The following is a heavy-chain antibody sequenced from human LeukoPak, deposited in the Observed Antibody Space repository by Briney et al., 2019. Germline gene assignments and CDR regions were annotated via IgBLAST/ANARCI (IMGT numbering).Heavy chain of an antibody. V-gene: IGHV3-21*01. Sequence: PGGSLRLSCAASGFTFSSYSMNWVRQAPGKGLEWVSSISSSSSYIYYADSVKGRFTISRDNAKNSLYLQMNSLRAEDTAVYYCARIAAAGTWRYYYYYMDVWGRGTTVTISS. CDR2: ISSSSSYI. CDR1: GFTFSSYS. CDR3: ARIAAAGTWRYYYYYMDV. D-gene: IGHD6-13*01. J-gene: IGHJ6*03.